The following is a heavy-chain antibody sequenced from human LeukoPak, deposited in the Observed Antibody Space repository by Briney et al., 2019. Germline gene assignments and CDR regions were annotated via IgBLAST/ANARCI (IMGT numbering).Heavy chain of an antibody. CDR2: ISSSSSTI. CDR3: ARDPGIAAHGV. Sequence: GSLRLSCAASGFTFSSYSMNWVRQAPGKGLGGVSYISSSSSTIYYADSVKGRFTISRDNAKNSLYLQMNSLRAEDTAVYYCARDPGIAAHGVWGQGTLVTVSS. J-gene: IGHJ4*02. CDR1: GFTFSSYS. D-gene: IGHD6-13*01. V-gene: IGHV3-48*01.